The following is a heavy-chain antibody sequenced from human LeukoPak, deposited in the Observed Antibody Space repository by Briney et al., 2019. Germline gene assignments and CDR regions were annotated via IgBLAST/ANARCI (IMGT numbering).Heavy chain of an antibody. Sequence: GGSLRLSCAASGFIFSAYSLNWVRQAPGKGLEWVSYISSSSSTIYYADSVKGRFTISRDNAKNSLYLQMNSLRDEDTAVYYCARNEYSGYDRVYFYMDVWGKGTTVTVSS. CDR1: GFIFSAYS. D-gene: IGHD5-12*01. V-gene: IGHV3-48*02. CDR2: ISSSSSTI. CDR3: ARNEYSGYDRVYFYMDV. J-gene: IGHJ6*03.